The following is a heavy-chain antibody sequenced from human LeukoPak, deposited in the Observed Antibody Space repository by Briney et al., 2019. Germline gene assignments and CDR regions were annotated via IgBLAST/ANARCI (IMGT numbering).Heavy chain of an antibody. CDR2: IYYSGST. J-gene: IGHJ6*03. D-gene: IGHD7-27*01. CDR3: ARVSTDNNWGVTSYYMDV. V-gene: IGHV4-59*01. CDR1: GGSLSSYY. Sequence: PSETLSLTCTVSGGSLSSYYWGWVRQPTGKGLEWIGHIYYSGSTNYNPSLKSRVTISVDTSKNQFSLKLISETAADTAVYYCARVSTDNNWGVTSYYMDVWGKGTTVTVSS.